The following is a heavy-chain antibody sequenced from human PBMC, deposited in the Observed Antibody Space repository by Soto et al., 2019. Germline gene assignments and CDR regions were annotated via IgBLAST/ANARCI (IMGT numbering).Heavy chain of an antibody. CDR2: ISYIGYT. J-gene: IGHJ6*02. Sequence: QVQLQASGPGLVRPSETLSLTCSFSGGSFTSITNHYCSWIRQAPGKGLEWIGCISYIGYTSYNHSLKRRRSSPAGKPKNNVPLKLASVTAADTAVYYCTTQGCVPFQGLVDVWGQGTTFAVSS. V-gene: IGHV4-59*08. CDR3: TTQGCVPFQGLVDV. CDR1: GGSFTSITNHY.